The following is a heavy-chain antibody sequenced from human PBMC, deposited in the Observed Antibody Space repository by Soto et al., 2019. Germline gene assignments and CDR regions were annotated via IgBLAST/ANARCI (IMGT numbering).Heavy chain of an antibody. CDR2: IIPIFGTA. CDR1: GGTFSSYA. J-gene: IGHJ3*02. V-gene: IGHV1-69*12. D-gene: IGHD6-19*01. CDR3: ARAPSGGWPRDAFDI. Sequence: QVQLVQSGAEVKKPGSSVKVSCKASGGTFSSYAISWVRQAPGQGLEWMGGIIPIFGTANYAQKFQGRVTIXXDXSXXTAYMELSSLRSEDTAVYYWARAPSGGWPRDAFDIWGQGTMVTVSS.